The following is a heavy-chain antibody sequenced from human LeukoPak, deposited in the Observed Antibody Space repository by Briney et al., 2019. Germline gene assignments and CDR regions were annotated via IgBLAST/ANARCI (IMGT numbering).Heavy chain of an antibody. J-gene: IGHJ6*02. V-gene: IGHV4-4*02. CDR1: GGSISSDYW. Sequence: PSETLSLTCAVSGGSISSDYWWSWVRQPPGKGLEYIGEIHYSGTTNYNPSLKSRVTISLDKSKNQFSLNLNSVTAADTAVYYCARTSGSYFYYYGMDVWGQGTTVTVSS. CDR3: ARTSGSYFYYYGMDV. CDR2: IHYSGTT. D-gene: IGHD1-26*01.